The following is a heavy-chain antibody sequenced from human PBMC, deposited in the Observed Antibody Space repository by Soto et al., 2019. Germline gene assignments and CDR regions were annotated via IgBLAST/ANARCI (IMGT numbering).Heavy chain of an antibody. J-gene: IGHJ5*02. V-gene: IGHV4-59*12. D-gene: IGHD2-2*01. Sequence: PSETLSLTCTVSGGSISNYYWSWFRQTPGKGLEWIGTFYNNENPNYNPSLKSRVTISVDTSKNQFSLKLSSVTAADTAVYYCARVPDRWGQGTLVTVSS. CDR1: GGSISNYY. CDR3: ARVPDR. CDR2: FYNNENP.